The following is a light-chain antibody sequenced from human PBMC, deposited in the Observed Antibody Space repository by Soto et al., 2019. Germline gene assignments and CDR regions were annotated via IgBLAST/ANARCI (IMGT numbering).Light chain of an antibody. CDR1: KLGDKY. J-gene: IGLJ2*01. CDR3: QAWDSSTAYVV. V-gene: IGLV3-1*01. CDR2: QDS. Sequence: SYELTQPPSVSVSPGQTASITCSGDKLGDKYACWYQQKPGQSPVLVIYQDSKRPSGIPERFSGSNSGNTATLTISGTQAMDEADYYCQAWDSSTAYVVFGGGTKLTV.